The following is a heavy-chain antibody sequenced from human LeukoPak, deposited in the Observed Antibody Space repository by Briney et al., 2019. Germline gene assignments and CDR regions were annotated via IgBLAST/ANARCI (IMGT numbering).Heavy chain of an antibody. V-gene: IGHV4-59*10. Sequence: SETLSLTCAVYGGSLSGYYWSWIRQPPGKGLEWIGRIYTSGSTIYNPSLQSRVTISVDTSKNQFSLKLSSVTAADTAVYYCARIIIAVRTFDYWGQGTLVTVSS. CDR2: IYTSGST. J-gene: IGHJ4*02. D-gene: IGHD6-13*01. CDR1: GGSLSGYY. CDR3: ARIIIAVRTFDY.